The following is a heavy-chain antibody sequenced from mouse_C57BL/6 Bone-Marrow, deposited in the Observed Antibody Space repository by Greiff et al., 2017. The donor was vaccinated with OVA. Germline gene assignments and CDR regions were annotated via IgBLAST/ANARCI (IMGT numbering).Heavy chain of an antibody. CDR1: GYTFTSYW. J-gene: IGHJ1*03. V-gene: IGHV1-69*01. CDR3: ARSGTRTGWYFDV. CDR2: IDPSDSYT. D-gene: IGHD4-1*01. Sequence: QVHVKQPGAELVMPGASVKLSCKASGYTFTSYWMHWVKQRPGQGLEWIGEIDPSDSYTNYNQKFKGKSTLTVDKSSSTAYMQLSSLTSEDSAVYYCARSGTRTGWYFDVWGTGTTVTVSS.